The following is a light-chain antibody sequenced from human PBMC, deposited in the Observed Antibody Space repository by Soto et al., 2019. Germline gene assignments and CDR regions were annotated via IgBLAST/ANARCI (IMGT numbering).Light chain of an antibody. CDR1: QSVGNY. V-gene: IGKV3-15*01. CDR2: GAS. CDR3: QHYGRSQTWT. Sequence: EIVMTQSPATLSVSPVERATLSCRASQSVGNYLAWYQHKPGQAPSLITNGASNRATGIPARFSGAGSGTEFTLTISGLQSEDFGVYYCQHYGRSQTWTFGKGTKVDIK. J-gene: IGKJ1*01.